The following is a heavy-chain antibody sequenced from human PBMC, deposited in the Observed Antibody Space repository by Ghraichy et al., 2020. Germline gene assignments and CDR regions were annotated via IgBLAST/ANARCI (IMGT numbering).Heavy chain of an antibody. D-gene: IGHD7-27*01. V-gene: IGHV3-7*03. CDR1: GFTFSNYW. J-gene: IGHJ3*01. CDR2: INQDGSDK. CDR3: ARGVVTGVDAFDV. Sequence: SCAASGFTFSNYWMSWVRQAPGKGLEWVANINQDGSDKYYVDPVKGRFTISRDNAKNSLYLQMNSLRAEDTAVYYCARGVVTGVDAFDVWGQGTMVTVSS.